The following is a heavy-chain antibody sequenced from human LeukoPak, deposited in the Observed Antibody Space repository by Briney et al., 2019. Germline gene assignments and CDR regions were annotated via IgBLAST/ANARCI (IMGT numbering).Heavy chain of an antibody. CDR3: ARDQFPIDYGAVAFDI. CDR1: GYTFTGYY. J-gene: IGHJ3*02. D-gene: IGHD4-17*01. V-gene: IGHV1-2*02. CDR2: INPNSGGT. Sequence: ASVKVSCKASGYTFTGYYMHWVRQAPGQGLEWMGWINPNSGGTNYAQKFQGRVTMTRDTSISTAYMELSRLRSDDTAVYYCARDQFPIDYGAVAFDIWGQGTMVTVSS.